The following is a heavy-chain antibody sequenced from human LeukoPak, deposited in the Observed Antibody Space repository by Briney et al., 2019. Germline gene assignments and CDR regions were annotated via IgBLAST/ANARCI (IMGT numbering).Heavy chain of an antibody. D-gene: IGHD1-26*01. J-gene: IGHJ4*02. CDR1: GFTFDDYG. Sequence: GGSLRLSCAASGFTFDDYGMSWVRQAPGKGLEWVSGINWNGGNTGYADSVKGRFTISRDNAKNSLYLQMNSLRAEDTALYYCASWGYSGSYFDYWGQGTLVTVSS. V-gene: IGHV3-20*04. CDR2: INWNGGNT. CDR3: ASWGYSGSYFDY.